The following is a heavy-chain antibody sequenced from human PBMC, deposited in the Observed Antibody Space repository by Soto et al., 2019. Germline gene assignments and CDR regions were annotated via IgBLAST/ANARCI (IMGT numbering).Heavy chain of an antibody. CDR2: IYYSGST. CDR3: ATWGAGYCSSTSCSYYFDY. J-gene: IGHJ4*02. Sequence: SDTLCLTCTVSGGSISSYYWSWIRQPPGKGLEWIGYIYYSGSTNYNPSLKSRVTISVDTSKNQFSLKLSSVTAADTAVYYCATWGAGYCSSTSCSYYFDYWGQGTLVTVSS. V-gene: IGHV4-59*08. D-gene: IGHD2-2*01. CDR1: GGSISSYY.